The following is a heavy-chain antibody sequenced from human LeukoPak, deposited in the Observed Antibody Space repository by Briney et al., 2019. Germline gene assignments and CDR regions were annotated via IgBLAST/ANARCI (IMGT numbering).Heavy chain of an antibody. CDR2: ISYDGSNK. V-gene: IGHV3-30-3*01. CDR1: GFTFSSYA. J-gene: IGHJ3*02. CDR3: AKDSHGTGYYLDAFDI. D-gene: IGHD3-22*01. Sequence: GRSLRLSCAASGFTFSSYAMYWVRQAPGKGLEWVAVISYDGSNKYYADSVKGRFTISRDNSKNTLYLQMNSLRAEDTAVYYCAKDSHGTGYYLDAFDIWGQGTMVTVSS.